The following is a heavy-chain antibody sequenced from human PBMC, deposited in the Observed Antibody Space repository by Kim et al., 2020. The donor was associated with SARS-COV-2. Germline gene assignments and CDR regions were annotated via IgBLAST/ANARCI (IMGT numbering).Heavy chain of an antibody. J-gene: IGHJ4*01. Sequence: SETLSLTCTVSGGSISSSSYYWGWIRQPTGKGLEWIGSIYYSGSTYYNPSLKSRVTISVDTTNNQFSLKLSFVTAAATAVYYCESVSWGVVGAGLDYWG. CDR3: ESVSWGVVGAGLDY. CDR2: IYYSGST. D-gene: IGHD1-26*01. CDR1: GGSISSSSYY. V-gene: IGHV4-39*07.